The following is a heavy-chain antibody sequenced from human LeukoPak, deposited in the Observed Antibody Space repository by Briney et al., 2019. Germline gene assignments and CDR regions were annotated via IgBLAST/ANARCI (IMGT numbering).Heavy chain of an antibody. CDR3: VKAEDGIRDFDWYNWFDP. CDR2: ISSSSSYT. J-gene: IGHJ5*02. D-gene: IGHD3-9*01. CDR1: AFTFSDYY. V-gene: IGHV3-11*03. Sequence: GGSLRLSCAASAFTFSDYYMSWIRQAPGKGLELVSYISSSSSYTNYADSVKGRFTISRDNAKNSLYLQMNSLRAEDTAVYYFVKAEDGIRDFDWYNWFDPWGQGTLVTVSS.